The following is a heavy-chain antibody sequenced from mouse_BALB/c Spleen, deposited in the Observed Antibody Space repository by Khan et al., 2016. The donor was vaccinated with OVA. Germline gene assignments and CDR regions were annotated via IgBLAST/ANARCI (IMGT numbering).Heavy chain of an antibody. CDR2: IYPGDGST. CDR1: GYTFTSYD. CDR3: ARGGLPAVALAS. J-gene: IGHJ4*01. Sequence: QVQLKEPGPELVKPGTLVKISCQASGYTFTSYDINWVKQRPGQGLEWIGWIYPGDGSTKYNEKLKGKVTLTADKSSSTAFMQLSRLASDNSAVYCCARGGLPAVALASWVQGTSGTVSS. D-gene: IGHD2-4*01. V-gene: IGHV1S56*01.